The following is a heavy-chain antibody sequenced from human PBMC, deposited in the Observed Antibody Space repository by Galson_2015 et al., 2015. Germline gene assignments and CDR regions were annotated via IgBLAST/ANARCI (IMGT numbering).Heavy chain of an antibody. CDR3: ARGVAAAAPDS. CDR2: MNPKNSNT. D-gene: IGHD2-2*01. V-gene: IGHV1-8*02. CDR1: GYSFANYD. J-gene: IGHJ4*02. Sequence: SGKVSCKASGYSFANYDINWVRQAAGQGLEWVGWMNPKNSNTGYAQKCQGRLTMTRNTSISTAYMELIRLTSDDTADYFCARGVAAAAPDSWGQGALVTVSS.